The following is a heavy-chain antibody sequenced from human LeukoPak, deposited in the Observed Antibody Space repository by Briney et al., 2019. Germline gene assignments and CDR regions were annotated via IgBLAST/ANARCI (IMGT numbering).Heavy chain of an antibody. CDR2: ISSSGSTI. CDR3: ARTTTWIQLWWFDP. J-gene: IGHJ5*02. D-gene: IGHD5-18*01. Sequence: PGGSLRLSCAASGFTFSDYYMSWIRQAPGKGLEWVSYISSSGSTIHYADSVKGRFTISRDNAKNSLYLQMNSLRAEDTAVYYCARTTTWIQLWWFDPWGQGTLVTVSS. V-gene: IGHV3-11*04. CDR1: GFTFSDYY.